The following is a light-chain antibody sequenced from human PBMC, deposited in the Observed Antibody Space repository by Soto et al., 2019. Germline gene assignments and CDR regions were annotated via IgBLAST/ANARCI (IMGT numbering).Light chain of an antibody. CDR2: EAS. CDR3: QQYNTFPRT. CDR1: LSIGSW. Sequence: DIQMTQSPSTLSASVGDRVTITCRASLSIGSWLAWYQQKPGKAPKLLIYEASSLESGVPSRFSGSGSGADFTLSISSLQPDDFATFYCQQYNTFPRTFGQGPRVDIK. J-gene: IGKJ1*01. V-gene: IGKV1-5*03.